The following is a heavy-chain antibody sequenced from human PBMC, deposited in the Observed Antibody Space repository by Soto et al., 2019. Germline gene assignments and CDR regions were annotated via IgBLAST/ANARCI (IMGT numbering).Heavy chain of an antibody. CDR3: ASSGYDYIWGRNIGPWFDP. Sequence: ASVKVSCKASGYTFTSYDINWVRQATGQGLEWMGWMNPNSGNTGYAQKFQGRVTMTRNTSISTAYMELSSLRSEDTAVYYCASSGYDYIWGRNIGPWFDPWGQGTLVTVSS. CDR1: GYTFTSYD. CDR2: MNPNSGNT. D-gene: IGHD3-16*01. J-gene: IGHJ5*02. V-gene: IGHV1-8*01.